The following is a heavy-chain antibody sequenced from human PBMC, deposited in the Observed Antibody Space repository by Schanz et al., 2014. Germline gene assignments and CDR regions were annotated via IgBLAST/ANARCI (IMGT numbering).Heavy chain of an antibody. D-gene: IGHD2-2*01. Sequence: EVQLVESGGGLVQPGRSLRLSCVASGFRFDDYAMHWVRQAPGKGLEWVSDISDSGDSTHYADSVKGRFTISRDNAKNSLFLQMNSLSAEDTAVYYCAKVAPAATYLDSWGQGTLVTVSS. CDR2: ISDSGDST. CDR3: AKVAPAATYLDS. J-gene: IGHJ4*02. V-gene: IGHV3-9*01. CDR1: GFRFDDYA.